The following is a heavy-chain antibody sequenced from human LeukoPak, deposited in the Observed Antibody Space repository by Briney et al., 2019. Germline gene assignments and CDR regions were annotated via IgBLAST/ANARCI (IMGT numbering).Heavy chain of an antibody. V-gene: IGHV4-4*08. D-gene: IGHD2-15*01. CDR2: IYYSGST. CDR3: ARDFGDCSGGSCRYYFDY. Sequence: SETLSLTCTVSGGSISSYYWSWIRQPPGKGLEWIGYIYYSGSTNYNPSLKSRVTISVDTSKNQFSLKPSSVTAADTAVYYCARDFGDCSGGSCRYYFDYWGQGTLVTVSS. J-gene: IGHJ4*02. CDR1: GGSISSYY.